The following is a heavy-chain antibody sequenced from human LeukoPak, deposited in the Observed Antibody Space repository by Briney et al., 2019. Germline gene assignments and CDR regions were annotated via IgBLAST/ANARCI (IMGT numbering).Heavy chain of an antibody. CDR1: GFSFSSYG. CDR3: ARGMWQWLVGIDF. Sequence: GGSLRLSCAGSGFSFSSYGMHWVRQAPGKGLEWMAFIRSDGSNKYYADSVKGRFTISRDNSKNTLYLQMNSLRAEDTAVYHCARGMWQWLVGIDFWGQGTLVTVSS. J-gene: IGHJ4*02. D-gene: IGHD6-19*01. CDR2: IRSDGSNK. V-gene: IGHV3-30*02.